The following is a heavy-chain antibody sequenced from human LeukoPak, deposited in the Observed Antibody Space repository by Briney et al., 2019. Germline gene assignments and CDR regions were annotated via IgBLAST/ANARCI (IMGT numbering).Heavy chain of an antibody. Sequence: GGSLRLSCAASGFTFSNAWMSWVRQAPGKGLEWVGRIKSKTDGGTIDYAAPVKGRFTISRDDSKNTLYLQMNSLRAEDTAVYYCAKGERITMILDGPDYWGQGTLVTVSS. V-gene: IGHV3-15*01. D-gene: IGHD3-22*01. CDR3: AKGERITMILDGPDY. J-gene: IGHJ4*02. CDR2: IKSKTDGGTI. CDR1: GFTFSNAW.